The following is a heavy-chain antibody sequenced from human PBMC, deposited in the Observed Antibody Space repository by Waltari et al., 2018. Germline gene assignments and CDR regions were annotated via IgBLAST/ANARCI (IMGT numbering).Heavy chain of an antibody. J-gene: IGHJ4*02. CDR3: AKHPTVGNFDY. CDR1: GLTFSNYA. Sequence: VQLLESGGGLVQPGGSLRLSCAASGLTFSNYAMSWVRQAPGKGLEWVSVINGGGVNRYYADSVKGRLTISRDNSKNTLYLQMNSLRAEDTAVYYCAKHPTVGNFDYWGQGTLVTVSP. CDR2: INGGGVNR. D-gene: IGHD4-4*01. V-gene: IGHV3-23*01.